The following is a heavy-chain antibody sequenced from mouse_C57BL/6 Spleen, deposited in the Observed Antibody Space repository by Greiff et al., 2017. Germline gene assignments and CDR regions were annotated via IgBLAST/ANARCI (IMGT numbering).Heavy chain of an antibody. CDR3: AREEGTTVVADFDY. Sequence: QVQLQQSGPELVKPGASVKISCKASGYAFSSSWMHWVKQRPGKGLEWIGRIYPGDGDTNYNGKFKGKATLTADKSSSTAYMQLSSLTSEDSAVYFCAREEGTTVVADFDYWGQGTTLTVSA. CDR1: GYAFSSSW. V-gene: IGHV1-82*01. D-gene: IGHD1-1*01. J-gene: IGHJ2*01. CDR2: IYPGDGDT.